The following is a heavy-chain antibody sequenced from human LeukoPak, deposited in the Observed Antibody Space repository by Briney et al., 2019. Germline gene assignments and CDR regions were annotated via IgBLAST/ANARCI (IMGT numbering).Heavy chain of an antibody. J-gene: IGHJ4*02. V-gene: IGHV3-9*01. Sequence: GGSLRLSCAASGFTFDDYAMHWVRQAPGKGLEWVSGISWNSGSIGYADSVKGRFTISRDNAKNSLYLQTNSLRAEDTALYYCAKESGSYPKNFDYWGQGTLVTVSS. CDR2: ISWNSGSI. CDR1: GFTFDDYA. CDR3: AKESGSYPKNFDY. D-gene: IGHD1-26*01.